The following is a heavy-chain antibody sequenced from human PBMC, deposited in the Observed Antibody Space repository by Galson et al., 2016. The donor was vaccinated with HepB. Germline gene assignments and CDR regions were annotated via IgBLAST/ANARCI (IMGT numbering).Heavy chain of an antibody. CDR1: GGSLRGYY. D-gene: IGHD2-8*02. CDR3: AREGSTGWYER. CDR2: INHSATS. Sequence: SETLSLTCGVFGGSLRGYYWSWIRQTPGKGLEWIGEINHSATSRYNPSLEGRVTSTVDTSKTQFSLRLTSVTAADTAVYYCAREGSTGWYERWGQGSLVTVSS. J-gene: IGHJ5*02. V-gene: IGHV4-34*01.